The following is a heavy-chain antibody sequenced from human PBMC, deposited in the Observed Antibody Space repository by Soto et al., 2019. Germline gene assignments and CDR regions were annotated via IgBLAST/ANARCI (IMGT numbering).Heavy chain of an antibody. V-gene: IGHV1-18*01. D-gene: IGHD3-22*01. CDR2: ISAYNGNT. CDR3: ARDKEYYYDSSGYYSGY. Sequence: GTSVKLSCEACGYRFTSYGISWVRQAPKQGLEWMGWISAYNGNTNYAQKLQGRVTMTTDTSTSTAYMELRSLRSDDTAVYYCARDKEYYYDSSGYYSGYWGQGTLVTVSS. J-gene: IGHJ4*02. CDR1: GYRFTSYG.